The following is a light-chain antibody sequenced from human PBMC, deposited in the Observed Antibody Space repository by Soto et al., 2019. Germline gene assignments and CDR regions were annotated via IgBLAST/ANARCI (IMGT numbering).Light chain of an antibody. Sequence: QSALTQPASVXGXXXXXXXISCTGTSSDVGSYNLVSWYQQHPGKAPKLMIYEGSKRPSGVSNRFSGSKSGNTASLTISGLQAEDEADYYCCSYAGSSVFGTGTKLTVL. J-gene: IGLJ1*01. CDR1: SSDVGSYNL. CDR2: EGS. CDR3: CSYAGSSV. V-gene: IGLV2-23*01.